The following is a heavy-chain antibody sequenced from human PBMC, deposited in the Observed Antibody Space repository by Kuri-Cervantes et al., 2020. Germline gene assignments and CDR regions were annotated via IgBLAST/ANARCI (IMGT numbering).Heavy chain of an antibody. D-gene: IGHD3-3*01. J-gene: IGHJ4*02. Sequence: NWVRQAPGKGLEWIGYIYYSGSTYYNPSLKSRVTISVDTSKNQFSLKLSSVTAADTAVYYCARGSIPGSGYYTEYYFDYWGQGTLVTVSS. CDR3: ARGSIPGSGYYTEYYFDY. V-gene: IGHV4-31*02. CDR2: IYYSGST.